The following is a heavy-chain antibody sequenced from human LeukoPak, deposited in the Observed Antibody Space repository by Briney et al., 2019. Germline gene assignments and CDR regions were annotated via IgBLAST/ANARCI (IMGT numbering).Heavy chain of an antibody. D-gene: IGHD3-16*01. J-gene: IGHJ4*02. Sequence: GGSLRLSCAASGFTFDDYTMQWVRQAPGKGLEWVSLISWDGGSTYYADSVKGRFTISRDNSKNSLYLQMNSLRTEDTALYYCAKDRLYGALDYWGQGTLVTVSS. CDR1: GFTFDDYT. V-gene: IGHV3-43*01. CDR2: ISWDGGST. CDR3: AKDRLYGALDY.